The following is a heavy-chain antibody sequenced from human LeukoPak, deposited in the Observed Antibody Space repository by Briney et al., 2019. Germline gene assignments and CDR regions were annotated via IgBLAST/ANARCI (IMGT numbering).Heavy chain of an antibody. J-gene: IGHJ6*02. V-gene: IGHV3-23*01. CDR1: GFTFSSYA. CDR3: AKDRYAAYAYYYGMDV. D-gene: IGHD3-9*01. CDR2: ISGSGGST. Sequence: GGSLRLSCAASGFTFSSYAMSWVRQAPGKGLEWVSAISGSGGSTYYADSVKGRFTISRDNSKNTLYLQMNSLRAEDTAVYYCAKDRYAAYAYYYGMDVWGQGTTVTVSS.